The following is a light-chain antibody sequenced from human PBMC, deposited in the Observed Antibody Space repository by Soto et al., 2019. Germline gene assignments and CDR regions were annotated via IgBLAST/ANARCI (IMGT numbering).Light chain of an antibody. J-gene: IGKJ1*01. CDR1: QSISSF. Sequence: DIQMTQSPSSLSASVGDRVTITCRASQSISSFLNWYQQKPGKVPKLLIYAASTLQSGVPSRFSGRGSGTDFTLTISSLQPEDFATYYCQQTYSTWTFGQGTKVEIK. V-gene: IGKV1-39*01. CDR2: AAS. CDR3: QQTYSTWT.